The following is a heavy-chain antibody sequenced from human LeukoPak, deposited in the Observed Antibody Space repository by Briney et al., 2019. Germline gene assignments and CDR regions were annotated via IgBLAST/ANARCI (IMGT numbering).Heavy chain of an antibody. CDR2: IYYSGST. Sequence: SQTLSLTCTVSGGSISSGGYYWSWIRQPPGKGLEWIGYIYYSGSTYYNPSLKSRVTISVDTSKNQFSLKLSSVTAADTAVYYCARGGHGYAFDIWGQGTMVTVSS. CDR1: GGSISSGGYY. V-gene: IGHV4-30-4*08. J-gene: IGHJ3*02. CDR3: ARGGHGYAFDI.